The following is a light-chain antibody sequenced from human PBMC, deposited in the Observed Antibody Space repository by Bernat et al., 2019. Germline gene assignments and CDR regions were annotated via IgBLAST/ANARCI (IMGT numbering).Light chain of an antibody. CDR2: EVS. J-gene: IGLJ3*02. CDR3: SSYAGSKKWV. Sequence: SALTQLPSASGSPGQPVTISCTGISSHVGGYTYVSSYQQHPGKAPKLMIYEVSMRPSGVSHRFSGSKSGNTASLTVTGLQAEDEADYYRSSYAGSKKWVFGGSTKLTVV. CDR1: SSHVGGYTY. V-gene: IGLV2-8*01.